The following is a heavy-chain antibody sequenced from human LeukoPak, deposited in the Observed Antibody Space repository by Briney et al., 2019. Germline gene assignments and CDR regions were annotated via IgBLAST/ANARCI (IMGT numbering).Heavy chain of an antibody. D-gene: IGHD5-24*01. V-gene: IGHV4-61*09. CDR2: IYTTGST. CDR3: AAGDGYSFDY. J-gene: IGHJ4*02. Sequence: SETMSLTCTVSGGSINSGSYYWNWIRQSAGKGLEWIGHIYTTGSTNCNPSLKSRVTISLDTSKNQFSLKLNSVTAADTAVYYCAAGDGYSFDYWGQGTLVTVSS. CDR1: GGSINSGSYY.